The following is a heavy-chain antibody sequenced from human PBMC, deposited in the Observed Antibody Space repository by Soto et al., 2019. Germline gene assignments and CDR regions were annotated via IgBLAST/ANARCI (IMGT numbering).Heavy chain of an antibody. CDR3: AREAKNRITIFGVVIMTYYFDY. J-gene: IGHJ4*02. D-gene: IGHD3-3*01. Sequence: PSEPLSLTCAVYGGSFSGDYWSWIRQPPLKVLEWIGEINHSGSTNYNPSLKSRVTISVDTSKNQFSLKLSSVTAADTAVYYCAREAKNRITIFGVVIMTYYFDYWGQGTLVTVSS. CDR2: INHSGST. V-gene: IGHV4-34*01. CDR1: GGSFSGDY.